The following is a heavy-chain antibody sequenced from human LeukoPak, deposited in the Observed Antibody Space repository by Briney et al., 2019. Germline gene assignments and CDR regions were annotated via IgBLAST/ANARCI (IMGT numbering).Heavy chain of an antibody. D-gene: IGHD2-15*01. Sequence: ASVKVSCTASGYTFTGYNMHWGRQGPGQGLEWMGWINPNSGGTNYAQKSQSRVTTTRDTSISTAYMELSRLRSDDTAVYYCARDSVAATLCDYWGQGTLVTVSS. V-gene: IGHV1-2*02. J-gene: IGHJ4*02. CDR2: INPNSGGT. CDR1: GYTFTGYN. CDR3: ARDSVAATLCDY.